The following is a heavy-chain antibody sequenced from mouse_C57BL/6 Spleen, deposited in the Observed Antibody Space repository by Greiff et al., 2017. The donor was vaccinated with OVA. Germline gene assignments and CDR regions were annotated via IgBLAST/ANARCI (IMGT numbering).Heavy chain of an antibody. V-gene: IGHV3-1*01. Sequence: EVKVVESGPGMVKPSQSLSLTCTVTGYSITSGYDWHWIRHFPGNKLEWMGYISYSGSTNYNPSLKSRISITHDTSKNHFFLKLNSVTTEDTATYDCARDDHYGSSYAWFAYWGQGTLVTVSA. D-gene: IGHD1-1*01. CDR3: ARDDHYGSSYAWFAY. CDR2: ISYSGST. J-gene: IGHJ3*01. CDR1: GYSITSGYD.